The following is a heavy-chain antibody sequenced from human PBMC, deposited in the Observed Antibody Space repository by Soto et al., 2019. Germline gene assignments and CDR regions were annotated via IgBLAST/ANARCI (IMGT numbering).Heavy chain of an antibody. J-gene: IGHJ5*02. CDR1: GDSISSFTYY. CDR2: VYYNENT. Sequence: SETLSLTCSVSGDSISSFTYYWGWIRHPPGKGLEWIGTVYYNENTYYNPSLKSRVTITVDTAKNQFSLNLRSVTAADTAMYFCARRERYYGSPGWFDPWGPGTLLTVSS. V-gene: IGHV4-39*01. D-gene: IGHD3-10*01. CDR3: ARRERYYGSPGWFDP.